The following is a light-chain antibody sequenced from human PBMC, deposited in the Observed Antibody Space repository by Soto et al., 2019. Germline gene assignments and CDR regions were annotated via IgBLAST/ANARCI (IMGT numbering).Light chain of an antibody. CDR3: QQANSFPIT. Sequence: DIQVTQSPPTLSASVGDRVTITCRASQSISSWLAWYQQKPGKAPKLLIYGASSLQSGVPSRFSGSGSGTDFTLTISSLQPEDFATYYCQQANSFPITFGQGTRLEIK. J-gene: IGKJ5*01. V-gene: IGKV1-12*01. CDR2: GAS. CDR1: QSISSW.